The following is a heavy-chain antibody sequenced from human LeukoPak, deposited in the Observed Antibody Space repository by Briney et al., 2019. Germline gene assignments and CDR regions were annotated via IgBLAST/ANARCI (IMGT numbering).Heavy chain of an antibody. CDR3: ARVISSTRIYYYYYGMDV. D-gene: IGHD2-2*01. J-gene: IGHJ6*02. Sequence: ASVKVSCQASGYTFTSYDINWVRQATGQGLEWMGWMNPNSGNTGYAQKFQGRVTMTRNTSISTAYMELSSLRSEDTAVYYCARVISSTRIYYYYYGMDVWGQGTTVTVSS. CDR2: MNPNSGNT. V-gene: IGHV1-8*01. CDR1: GYTFTSYD.